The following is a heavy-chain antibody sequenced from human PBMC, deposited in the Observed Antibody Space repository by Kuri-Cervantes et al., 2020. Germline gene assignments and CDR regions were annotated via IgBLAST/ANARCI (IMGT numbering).Heavy chain of an antibody. J-gene: IGHJ4*02. D-gene: IGHD5-18*01. V-gene: IGHV3-49*04. Sequence: GESLKISCAASGFTFDDYAMHWVRQAPGKGLEWVGFIRSKAYGGTTEYAASVKGRFTISRDDSKSIAYLQMNSLKTEDTAVYYCTREGTAIFSYFDYWGQGTLVTVSS. CDR2: IRSKAYGGTT. CDR3: TREGTAIFSYFDY. CDR1: GFTFDDYA.